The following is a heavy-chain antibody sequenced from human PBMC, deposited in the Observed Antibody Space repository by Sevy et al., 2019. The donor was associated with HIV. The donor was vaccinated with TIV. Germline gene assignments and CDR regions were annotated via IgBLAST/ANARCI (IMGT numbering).Heavy chain of an antibody. CDR2: ISSSSSYT. J-gene: IGHJ6*02. CDR1: GFTFSDYY. D-gene: IGHD3-10*01. CDR3: ARDLPVGGVYYGMDV. V-gene: IGHV3-11*06. Sequence: GGSLRLSCAASGFTFSDYYMSWIRQAPGKGLEWVSYISSSSSYTNYADSVKGRFTISRDNAKNSLYLQMNSLRAEDTAVYYCARDLPVGGVYYGMDVWGQGTTVTVSS.